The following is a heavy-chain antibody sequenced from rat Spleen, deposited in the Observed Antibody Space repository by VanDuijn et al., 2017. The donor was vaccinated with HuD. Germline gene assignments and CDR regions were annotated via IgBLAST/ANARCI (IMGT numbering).Heavy chain of an antibody. CDR1: GFTFSDYG. J-gene: IGHJ3*01. V-gene: IGHV5-19*01. D-gene: IGHD1-4*01. CDR2: ISPSGGST. Sequence: EVQLVESGGGLVQPGRSLTLSCVVSGFTFSDYGMYWIRQAPTKGLEWVASISPSGGSTYYRDSVKGRFTISRDNAKSTLYLQMDSLRSEDTATYYCATAGSRVSRFAYWGQGTLVTVSS. CDR3: ATAGSRVSRFAY.